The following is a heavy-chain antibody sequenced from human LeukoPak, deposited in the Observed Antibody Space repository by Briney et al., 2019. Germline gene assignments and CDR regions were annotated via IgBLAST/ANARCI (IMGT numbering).Heavy chain of an antibody. CDR1: GGTFSSYT. CDR3: ARVTSVGYMFDY. J-gene: IGHJ4*02. Sequence: SVKVSCKASGGTFSSYTISWVRQAPGQGLEWMGRIIPILGIANYAQKFQGRVTITADKSTSTAYMEPSSLRSEDTAVYYCARVTSVGYMFDYWGQGTLVTVSS. V-gene: IGHV1-69*02. D-gene: IGHD2-2*02. CDR2: IIPILGIA.